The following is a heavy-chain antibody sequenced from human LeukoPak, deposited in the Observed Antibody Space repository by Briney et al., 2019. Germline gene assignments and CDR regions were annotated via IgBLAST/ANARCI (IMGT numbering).Heavy chain of an antibody. J-gene: IGHJ4*02. Sequence: GQSLRLSCTTSGFAFDDFAMSWVRQPAGKGLEWVGFIRRRAYGGAAEYAASVKGRFIISRDDSKGIAYLQMNSLKTEDTAVYYCTRNGLVDFDYWGQGSRVIVSP. CDR3: TRNGLVDFDY. CDR2: IRRRAYGGAA. CDR1: GFAFDDFA. V-gene: IGHV3-49*04.